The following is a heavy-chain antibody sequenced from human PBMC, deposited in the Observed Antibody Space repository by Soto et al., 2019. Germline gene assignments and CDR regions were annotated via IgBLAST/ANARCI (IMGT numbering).Heavy chain of an antibody. CDR2: INHSGST. CDR3: ARGRRGIKIITMVRGVKFDY. J-gene: IGHJ4*02. V-gene: IGHV4-34*01. D-gene: IGHD3-10*01. CDR1: GGSFSGYY. Sequence: SETLSLTCAVYGGSFSGYYWSWIRQPPGKGLEWIGEINHSGSTNYNPSLKSRVTISVDTSKNQFSLKLSSVTAADTAVYYYARGRRGIKIITMVRGVKFDYWGQGTLVTVSS.